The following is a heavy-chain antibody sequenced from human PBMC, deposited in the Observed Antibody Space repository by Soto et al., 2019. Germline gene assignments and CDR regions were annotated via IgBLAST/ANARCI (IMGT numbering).Heavy chain of an antibody. V-gene: IGHV3-23*01. D-gene: IGHD2-2*01. J-gene: IGHJ6*02. CDR1: GFTFSSYA. CDR2: IGESGTPT. Sequence: EVQLLESGGGLEQPGGSLRLSCAASGFTFSSYAMKWVRQAPGKGLEWVSLIGESGTPTYYADSVKGRFTISRDNSGNTLFLEMYSLRAEDTAVHYCARYIPGVRYYGMDVWGQGTTVTVSS. CDR3: ARYIPGVRYYGMDV.